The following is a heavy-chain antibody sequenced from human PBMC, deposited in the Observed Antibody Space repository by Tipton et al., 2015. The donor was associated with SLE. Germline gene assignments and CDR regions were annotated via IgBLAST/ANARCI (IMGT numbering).Heavy chain of an antibody. D-gene: IGHD1-1*01. CDR1: GDSITSITRTNW. CDR3: ARAPGLERSYFYYFYMDV. CDR2: IFHSGST. V-gene: IGHV4-4*02. J-gene: IGHJ6*03. Sequence: LTCTVSGDSITSITRTNWWSWVRQPPGKGLEWIGEIFHSGSTNYRPSLKSRVTMSVDTSKNQFSLKLSSVTAADTAVYYCARAPGLERSYFYYFYMDVWGKGTTVTVSS.